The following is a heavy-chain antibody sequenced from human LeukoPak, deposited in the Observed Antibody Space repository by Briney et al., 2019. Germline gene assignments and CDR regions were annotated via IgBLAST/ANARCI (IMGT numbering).Heavy chain of an antibody. Sequence: GGSLRLSCAASGFTFSSYAMSWVRRAPGKGLEWVSAISGSGGSTYYADSVKGRFTISRDNSKNTLYLQMNSLRAEDTAVYYCANGNYDILTGYYNLYPYYFDYWGQGTLVTVSS. CDR2: ISGSGGST. CDR1: GFTFSSYA. V-gene: IGHV3-23*01. CDR3: ANGNYDILTGYYNLYPYYFDY. J-gene: IGHJ4*02. D-gene: IGHD3-9*01.